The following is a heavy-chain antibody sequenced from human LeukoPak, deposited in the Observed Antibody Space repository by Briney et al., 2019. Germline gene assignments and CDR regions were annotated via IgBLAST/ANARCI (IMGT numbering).Heavy chain of an antibody. V-gene: IGHV1-2*02. J-gene: IGHJ4*02. CDR1: GYTFTGYY. D-gene: IGHD3-9*01. CDR3: ARGADLYYDILTGYGYLGY. Sequence: ASVKVSCKASGYTFTGYYMHWVRQAPGQGLEWMGWINPNSGGTNYAQKFQGRVTMTRDTSTSTAYMELSRLRSDDTAVYYCARGADLYYDILTGYGYLGYWGQGTLVTVSS. CDR2: INPNSGGT.